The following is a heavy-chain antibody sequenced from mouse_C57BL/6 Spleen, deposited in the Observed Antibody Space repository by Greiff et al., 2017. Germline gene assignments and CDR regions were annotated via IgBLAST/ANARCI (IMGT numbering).Heavy chain of an antibody. V-gene: IGHV1-26*01. D-gene: IGHD3-2*02. CDR1: GYTFTDYY. Sequence: EVKLQQSGPELVKPGASVKISCKASGYTFTDYYMNWVKQSHGKSLEWIGDINPNNGGTSYNQKFKGKATLTVDKSSSTAYMELRSLTSEDSAVYYCARQLRLQYYFDYWGQGTTLTVSS. CDR2: INPNNGGT. J-gene: IGHJ2*01. CDR3: ARQLRLQYYFDY.